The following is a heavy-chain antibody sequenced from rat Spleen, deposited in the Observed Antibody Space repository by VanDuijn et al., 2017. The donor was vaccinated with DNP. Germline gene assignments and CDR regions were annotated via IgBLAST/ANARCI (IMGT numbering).Heavy chain of an antibody. CDR3: TSDSLNSSSFVY. Sequence: QVQLKESGPGLVQPSQTLSLTCTVSGFSVTTYSVSWVRQPSGRGPEWMGRMWNDGDTAYNSVLKSRLSISRDTSKSQVFLKMNSLQTDDTGTYYCTSDSLNSSSFVYWGQGSLVTVSS. CDR2: MWNDGDT. J-gene: IGHJ3*01. V-gene: IGHV2-63*01. D-gene: IGHD1-2*01. CDR1: GFSVTTYS.